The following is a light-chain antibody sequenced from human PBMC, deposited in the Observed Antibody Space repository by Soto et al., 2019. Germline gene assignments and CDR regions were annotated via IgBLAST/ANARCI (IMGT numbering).Light chain of an antibody. Sequence: SVNGLHVHSLSIICTETSSDVGSYNLVSWYQQHPGKAPKLMIYEGSKRPSGVSNRFSGSKSGNTASLTISGLQAEDEADYYCCSYAGSGTFPVFGTGTKVTVL. V-gene: IGLV2-23*03. CDR1: SSDVGSYNL. CDR2: EGS. CDR3: CSYAGSGTFPV. J-gene: IGLJ1*01.